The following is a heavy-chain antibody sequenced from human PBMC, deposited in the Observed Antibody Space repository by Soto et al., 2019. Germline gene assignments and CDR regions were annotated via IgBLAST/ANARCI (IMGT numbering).Heavy chain of an antibody. J-gene: IGHJ3*02. CDR2: IGSIISYI. V-gene: IGHV3-21*01. D-gene: IGHD6-25*01. CDR3: ARRVGSPPDAFDI. CDR1: GSTFSVYS. Sequence: GGSLRLSCAASGSTFSVYSMNWVRQGPGKGLEWVSSIGSIISYIYYADSVKGRFTISRDNAKNSLYLQMNSLRAEDTAVYYCARRVGSPPDAFDIWGQGTMVTVSS.